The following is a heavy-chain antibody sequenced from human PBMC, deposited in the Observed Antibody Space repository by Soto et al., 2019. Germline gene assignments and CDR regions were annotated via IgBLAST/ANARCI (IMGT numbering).Heavy chain of an antibody. V-gene: IGHV4-59*13. J-gene: IGHJ4*02. Sequence: SETLRRSGTAAASSISNNYYTWIRHPPGNALESCGYVNNSGSTNYNPSIKSRVTIPEDTPKSQLSLKVNSMTAADPAVYYCARYRREAVDGYTIDNSGQGILVNGSS. D-gene: IGHD1-1*01. CDR1: ASSISNNY. CDR2: VNNSGST. CDR3: ARYRREAVDGYTIDN.